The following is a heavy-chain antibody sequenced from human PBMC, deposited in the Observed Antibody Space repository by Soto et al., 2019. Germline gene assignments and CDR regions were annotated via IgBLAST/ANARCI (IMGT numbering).Heavy chain of an antibody. CDR1: GGTFSSDA. J-gene: IGHJ4*02. CDR3: ARGGSASDFDR. V-gene: IGHV1-18*01. CDR2: ISAYNGNT. Sequence: ASVKVSCKASGGTFSSDAINWVRQAPGQGLEWMGWISAYNGNTNYAQKFQGRVTVTTDTSTTTAYMELRSLRSDDTAVYYCARGGSASDFDRWGQGTLVTVSS. D-gene: IGHD6-6*01.